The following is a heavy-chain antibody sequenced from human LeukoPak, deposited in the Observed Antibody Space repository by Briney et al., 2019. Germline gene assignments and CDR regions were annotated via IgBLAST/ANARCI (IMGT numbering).Heavy chain of an antibody. Sequence: SETLSLTCTVSGGSISSYYWSWIRQPPGKGLEWIGYIYTSGSTNYSPSLKSRVTMSVDTSRNQFSLRLSSVTAADTAVYYCARESAQSVDIVATRHFDYWGQGTLITVSS. D-gene: IGHD5-12*01. CDR3: ARESAQSVDIVATRHFDY. CDR1: GGSISSYY. CDR2: IYTSGST. J-gene: IGHJ4*02. V-gene: IGHV4-4*09.